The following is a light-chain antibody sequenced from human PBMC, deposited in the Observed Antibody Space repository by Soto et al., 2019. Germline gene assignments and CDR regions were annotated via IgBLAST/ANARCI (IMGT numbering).Light chain of an antibody. CDR3: QEYNNWPYT. V-gene: IGKV3-15*01. CDR1: QSVSSN. CDR2: GPS. J-gene: IGKJ2*01. Sequence: EIVMTQSPATLSVSPGERATLSCRASQSVSSNFAWYQQKPGQAPRPLIYGPSTRATGIPARFSGSGSGTEFTLTIRSLQSEDFGVYYCQEYNNWPYTFGQGTKVESK.